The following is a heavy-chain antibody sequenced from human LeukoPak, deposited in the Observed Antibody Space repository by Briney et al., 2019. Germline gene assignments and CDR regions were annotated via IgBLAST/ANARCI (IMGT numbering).Heavy chain of an antibody. CDR3: AKLAVAGREDY. CDR1: GFTFSSYA. CDR2: ISYDGSNK. V-gene: IGHV3-30-3*02. J-gene: IGHJ4*02. Sequence: SLRLSCAASGFTFSSYAMHWVRQAPGKGLEWVAVISYDGSNKYYADSVKGRFTISRDNSKNTLYLQMNSLRAEDTAVYYCAKLAVAGREDYWGQGTLVTVSS. D-gene: IGHD6-19*01.